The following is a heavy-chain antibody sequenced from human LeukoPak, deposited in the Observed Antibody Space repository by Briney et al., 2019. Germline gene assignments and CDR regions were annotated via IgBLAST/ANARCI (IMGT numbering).Heavy chain of an antibody. CDR3: ARATRNGYDY. CDR1: GFTFRIYG. D-gene: IGHD5-24*01. Sequence: PGGSLRLSCAASGFTFRIYGMNWVRQAPGKGPEWVSYIAHDSSTIYYKDSVKGRFTMSRDNARNSLYLQMNSLRAEDTPMYYCARATRNGYDYSGQGTLVTVSS. CDR2: IAHDSSTI. V-gene: IGHV3-48*04. J-gene: IGHJ4*02.